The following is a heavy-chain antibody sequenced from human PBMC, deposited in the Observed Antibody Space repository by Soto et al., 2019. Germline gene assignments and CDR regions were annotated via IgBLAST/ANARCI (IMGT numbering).Heavy chain of an antibody. CDR2: ISGNT. V-gene: IGHV1-3*01. J-gene: IGHJ6*04. Sequence: GASVKVSCKASGYTFTSYAIHWVRQAPGQRLEWMGWISGNTKYSQKFQGRVTITRDTSASTAYMELSSLRSEDTAVYYCARGPQGRDVGGKGTTVPVSS. CDR3: ARGPQGRDV. CDR1: GYTFTSYA.